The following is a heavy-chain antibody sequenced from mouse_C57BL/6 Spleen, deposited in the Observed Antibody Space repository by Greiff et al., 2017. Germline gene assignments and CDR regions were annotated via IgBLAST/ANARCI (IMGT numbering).Heavy chain of an antibody. J-gene: IGHJ3*01. D-gene: IGHD1-1*02. Sequence: QVQLKQSGPGLVQPSQSLSITCTVSGFSLTSYGVHWVRQSPGKGLEWLGVILRGGSTDYNAAFMSRLSITKDNSKSQVFFKMNSLQADDTAIYYCAKEEGGNHTFPFAYWGQGTLVTVSA. CDR1: GFSLTSYG. CDR3: AKEEGGNHTFPFAY. V-gene: IGHV2-5*01. CDR2: ILRGGST.